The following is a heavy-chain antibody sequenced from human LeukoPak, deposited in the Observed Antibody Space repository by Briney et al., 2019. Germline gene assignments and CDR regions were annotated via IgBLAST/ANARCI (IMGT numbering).Heavy chain of an antibody. CDR3: ARGPNSNWSGLDF. D-gene: IGHD6-6*01. Sequence: GGSLRLSCTASGFSFSGHWMHWAHQLPGKGLVWVSRISPTGSTTSYADSVKGRFTVSRDNAKNTLYLQVNNLRAEDTAVYYCARGPNSNWSGLDFWGQGTLLTVSS. CDR1: GFSFSGHW. V-gene: IGHV3-74*01. CDR2: ISPTGSTT. J-gene: IGHJ4*02.